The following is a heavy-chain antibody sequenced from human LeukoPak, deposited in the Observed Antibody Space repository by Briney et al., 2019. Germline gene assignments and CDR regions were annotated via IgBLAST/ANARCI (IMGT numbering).Heavy chain of an antibody. V-gene: IGHV3-7*01. CDR1: GFTFSSYW. Sequence: PGGSLRLSCAASGFTFSSYWMSWVRQAPGKGLEWVANMQQDGSEKYYVDSVKGRFTISTDNAKNSLYLQMNSLRAEDTAVYYCARDNGRKDDYWGQGTLVTVSS. CDR3: ARDNGRKDDY. J-gene: IGHJ4*02. D-gene: IGHD2-8*01. CDR2: MQQDGSEK.